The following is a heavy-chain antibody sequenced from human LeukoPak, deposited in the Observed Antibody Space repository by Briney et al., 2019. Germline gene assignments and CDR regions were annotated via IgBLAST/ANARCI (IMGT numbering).Heavy chain of an antibody. D-gene: IGHD3-22*01. V-gene: IGHV1-3*01. CDR3: ANPRYDSSGYYYVD. Sequence: GASVKVSCTASGYTFTDYTMHWLRQAPGQRLDWMGWINGGSGNTKYSPEFQGRVTITRDTSASTAYMELNSLRTKDTAVYYCANPRYDSSGYYYVDWGQGTLVTVSS. CDR2: INGGSGNT. CDR1: GYTFTDYT. J-gene: IGHJ4*02.